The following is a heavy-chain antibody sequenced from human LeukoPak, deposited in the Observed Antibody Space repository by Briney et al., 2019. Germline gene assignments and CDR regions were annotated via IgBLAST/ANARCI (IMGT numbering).Heavy chain of an antibody. Sequence: GGSLRLSCAASGFTFSYYWMSWVGQAPGKGLEWVASINQEGSDKHYADSVKGRFTISRDNAKNSLYLQMNSLRAEDTALYYCGRDTAVAHLYAYWGQGALVTVSS. J-gene: IGHJ4*02. CDR1: GFTFSYYW. CDR3: GRDTAVAHLYAY. V-gene: IGHV3-7*01. D-gene: IGHD6-19*01. CDR2: INQEGSDK.